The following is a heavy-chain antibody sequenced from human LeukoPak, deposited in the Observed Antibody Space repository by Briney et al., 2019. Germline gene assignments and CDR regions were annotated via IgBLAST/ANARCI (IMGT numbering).Heavy chain of an antibody. CDR3: AKLTTVTTRGDY. CDR2: IYHSGST. Sequence: PSQTLSLTCAVSGGPISSGGYSWSWIRQPPGKGLEWIGYIYHSGSTYYNPSLKCRVTISVDTSKNQFSLKLSSVTAADTAVYYCAKLTTVTTRGDYWGQGTLVTVSS. J-gene: IGHJ4*02. CDR1: GGPISSGGYS. V-gene: IGHV4-30-2*01. D-gene: IGHD4-17*01.